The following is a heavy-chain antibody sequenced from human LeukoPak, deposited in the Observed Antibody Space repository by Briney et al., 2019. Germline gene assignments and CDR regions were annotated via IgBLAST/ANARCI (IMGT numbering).Heavy chain of an antibody. CDR1: GFTFSSYS. J-gene: IGHJ5*02. V-gene: IGHV3-48*01. CDR3: AREKYYYDSSGYYPS. D-gene: IGHD3-22*01. CDR2: ISSSSSTI. Sequence: GGSLRLSCAASGFTFSSYSMNWVRQAPGKGLEWVSYISSSSSTIYYADSVKGRFTISRDNAKNSLYLQMNSLRAEDTAVYYCAREKYYYDSSGYYPSWGQGTLVTVSS.